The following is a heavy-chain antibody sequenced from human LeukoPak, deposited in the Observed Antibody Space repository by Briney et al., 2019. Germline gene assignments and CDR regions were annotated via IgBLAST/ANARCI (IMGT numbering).Heavy chain of an antibody. V-gene: IGHV4-39*01. CDR2: IYYSATT. Sequence: SETLSLTCTVSGGSISSSSYYWGWIRQPPGKGLEWIGSIYYSATTYYNPSLKSRVSISVDTSKNQFSLKLSSVTAADTAMYYCAKSNGYGLIDYWGQGTLVTVSS. CDR3: AKSNGYGLIDY. J-gene: IGHJ4*02. CDR1: GGSISSSSYY. D-gene: IGHD5-12*01.